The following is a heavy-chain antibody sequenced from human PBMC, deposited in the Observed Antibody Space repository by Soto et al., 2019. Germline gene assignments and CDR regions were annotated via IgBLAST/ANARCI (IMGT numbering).Heavy chain of an antibody. D-gene: IGHD1-26*01. J-gene: IGHJ6*02. Sequence: QVQLMQSEAEVKKPGSSLKVSCKPSGYSFSDYFIQWVRQAPGQGLEWVAWINPKTAATNYAKKFQGRVSLTWDTSSTTAHMELTRLRPDDTAVYYCARIKWGLNYYNGMDVWGQGTTVIVSS. CDR3: ARIKWGLNYYNGMDV. CDR1: GYSFSDYF. CDR2: INPKTAAT. V-gene: IGHV1-2*02.